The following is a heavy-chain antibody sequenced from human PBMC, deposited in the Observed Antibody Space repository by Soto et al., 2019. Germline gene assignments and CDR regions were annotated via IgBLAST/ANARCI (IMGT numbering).Heavy chain of an antibody. CDR1: GGSISSGGYY. J-gene: IGHJ6*02. V-gene: IGHV4-31*03. CDR2: IYYSGST. D-gene: IGHD3-10*01. Sequence: SETLSLTCTVSGGSISSGGYYWSWIRQHPGKGLEWIGYIYYSGSTYYNPSLKSRVTISVDTSKNQFSLKLSSVTAADTAVYYCARSTPGVLWVDVYYGMDVWGQGTTVTVSS. CDR3: ARSTPGVLWVDVYYGMDV.